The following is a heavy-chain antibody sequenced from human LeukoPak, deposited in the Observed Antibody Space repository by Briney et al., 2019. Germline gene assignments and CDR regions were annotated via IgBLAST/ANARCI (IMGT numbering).Heavy chain of an antibody. J-gene: IGHJ4*02. Sequence: SETLSLTCTVSGGSISSYYWSWIRQPPGKGLEWIGYIYYSGSTNYNPSLKSRVTISVDTSKNQSSLKLSSVTAADTAVYYCARDGGSQTSGWYPLDYWGQGTLVTVSS. V-gene: IGHV4-59*01. CDR2: IYYSGST. CDR1: GGSISSYY. CDR3: ARDGGSQTSGWYPLDY. D-gene: IGHD6-19*01.